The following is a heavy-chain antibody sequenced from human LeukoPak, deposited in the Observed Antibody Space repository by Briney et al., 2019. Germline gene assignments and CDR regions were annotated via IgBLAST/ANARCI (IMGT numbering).Heavy chain of an antibody. J-gene: IGHJ4*02. V-gene: IGHV1-69*05. D-gene: IGHD5-12*01. Sequence: ASVKVSCKASGGTFSSYAISWVRQAPGQGLEWMGGIIPIFSTANYAQKFQGRVTITTDESTSTAYMELSSLRSEDTAVYYCARADSTVDIVATIKDWGQGTLVTVSS. CDR3: ARADSTVDIVATIKD. CDR2: IIPIFSTA. CDR1: GGTFSSYA.